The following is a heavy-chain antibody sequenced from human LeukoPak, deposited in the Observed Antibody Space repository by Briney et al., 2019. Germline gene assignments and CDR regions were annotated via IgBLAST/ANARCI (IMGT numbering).Heavy chain of an antibody. CDR2: ISSSSSYI. V-gene: IGHV3-21*01. Sequence: KTGGSLRLSCAASGFTFSSYSMNWVRQAPGKGLEWVSSISSSSSYIYYADSVKGRFTIFRDNAKNSLYLQMNSLRAEDTAVYYCARSPSAEIDYWGQGTLVTVSS. J-gene: IGHJ4*02. CDR3: ARSPSAEIDY. CDR1: GFTFSSYS. D-gene: IGHD2-2*01.